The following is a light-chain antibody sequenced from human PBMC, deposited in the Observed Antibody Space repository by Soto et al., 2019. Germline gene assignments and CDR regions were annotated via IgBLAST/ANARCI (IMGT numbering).Light chain of an antibody. CDR1: QSVSSN. V-gene: IGKV3-15*01. Sequence: EIVMTQSPATLSVSPGERATLSCRASQSVSSNLAWYQQKPGQAPRLLLYGASTRATGIPGRFSGSGSGTEFTLTISSLQSEDFAVYYCQQHNYWPAFGQGTKLAIK. J-gene: IGKJ2*01. CDR3: QQHNYWPA. CDR2: GAS.